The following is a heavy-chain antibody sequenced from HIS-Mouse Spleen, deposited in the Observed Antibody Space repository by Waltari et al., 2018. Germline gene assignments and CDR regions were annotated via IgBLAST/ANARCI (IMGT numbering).Heavy chain of an antibody. CDR2: ISSSSSYI. V-gene: IGHV3-21*01. Sequence: AASGFTFSSYSMNWVRQAPGKGLEWVSSISSSSSYIYYADSVKGRFTISRDNAKNSLYLQMNSLRAEDTAVYYCARDRSRGYCSSTSCYAVFDYWGQGTLVTVSS. J-gene: IGHJ4*02. CDR3: ARDRSRGYCSSTSCYAVFDY. D-gene: IGHD2-2*01. CDR1: GFTFSSYS.